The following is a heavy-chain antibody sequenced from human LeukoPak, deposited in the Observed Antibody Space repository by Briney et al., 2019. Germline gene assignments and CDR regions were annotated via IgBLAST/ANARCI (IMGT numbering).Heavy chain of an antibody. J-gene: IGHJ4*02. CDR2: INPNSGGT. D-gene: IGHD3-22*01. CDR3: ARGGYYDSGGYYADY. V-gene: IGHV1-2*02. Sequence: ASVKVSCKASGYTFTGYYMHWVRQAPGQGLEWMGWINPNSGGTNYAQKFQGRVTMTRDTSISTAYMELSRLRSDDTAVYYCARGGYYDSGGYYADYWGQGTLVTVSS. CDR1: GYTFTGYY.